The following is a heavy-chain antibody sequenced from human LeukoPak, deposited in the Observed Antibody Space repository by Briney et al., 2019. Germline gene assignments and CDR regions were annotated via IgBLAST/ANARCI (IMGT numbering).Heavy chain of an antibody. V-gene: IGHV1-18*01. J-gene: IGHJ6*02. CDR2: ISAYNGNT. Sequence: ASVKVSCKASGYTFTSYGISWVRQAPGQGLEWMGWISAYNGNTNYAQKLQGRVTMTTDTSTSTAYMELRSLRSDDTAVYYCARDVDYYDSSGYYYVVSDYYHYGMDVWGQGTTVTVSS. CDR1: GYTFTSYG. D-gene: IGHD3-22*01. CDR3: ARDVDYYDSSGYYYVVSDYYHYGMDV.